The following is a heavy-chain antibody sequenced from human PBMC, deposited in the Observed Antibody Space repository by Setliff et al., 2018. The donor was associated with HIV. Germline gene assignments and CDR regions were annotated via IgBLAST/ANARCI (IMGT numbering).Heavy chain of an antibody. CDR2: IYYSGSS. CDR1: GDSVSSYNYY. Sequence: KASETLSLTCKVSGDSVSSYNYYWSWIRQHPGKGLEWIGYIYYSGSSYYNPSVKSRVTISLDTSKNQFSLKVSSMTAADTAVYYCARNSKNWNYPVEYYDYYMDVWGTGTTVTVSS. V-gene: IGHV4-31*03. CDR3: ARNSKNWNYPVEYYDYYMDV. J-gene: IGHJ6*03. D-gene: IGHD1-7*01.